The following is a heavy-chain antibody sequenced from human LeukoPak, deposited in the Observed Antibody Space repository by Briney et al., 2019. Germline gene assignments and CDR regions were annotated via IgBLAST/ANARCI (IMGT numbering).Heavy chain of an antibody. Sequence: PSETLSLTCIVSGVSIRSDTYYWGWIRQPPGKGLEWIGNYHNGNSYYNPSLKSRVTISEDTSGNQFSLRVTSVTAADTAVYYCARLWDSTGLYFYYYMDVWGERPTVTLSS. CDR1: GVSIRSDTYY. V-gene: IGHV4-39*01. CDR2: YHNGNS. CDR3: ARLWDSTGLYFYYYMDV. J-gene: IGHJ6*03. D-gene: IGHD6-25*01.